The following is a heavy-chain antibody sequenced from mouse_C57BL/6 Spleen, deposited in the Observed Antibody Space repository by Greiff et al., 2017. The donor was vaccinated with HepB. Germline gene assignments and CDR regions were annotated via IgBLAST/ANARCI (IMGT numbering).Heavy chain of an antibody. Sequence: VQLQQSGPELVKPGASVKISCKASGYAFSSSWMNWVKQRPGKGLEWIGRIYPGDGDTNYNGKFKGKATLTADKSSSTAYMQLSSLTSEDSAVYFCARDYGYPYAMDYWGQGTSVTVSS. V-gene: IGHV1-82*01. J-gene: IGHJ4*01. CDR1: GYAFSSSW. CDR3: ARDYGYPYAMDY. CDR2: IYPGDGDT. D-gene: IGHD2-2*01.